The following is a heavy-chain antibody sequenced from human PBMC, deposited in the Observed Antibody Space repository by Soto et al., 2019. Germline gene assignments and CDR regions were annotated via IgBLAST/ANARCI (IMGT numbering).Heavy chain of an antibody. CDR3: ARETNYYDSSGYFLDY. CDR2: IYHSGST. Sequence: SETLSLTCAVSGGSISSSNWWSWVRQPPGKGLEWIGEIYHSGSTNYNPSLKNQVTISVDKSKNKFSLKLSSVTAADTAVFYCARETNYYDSSGYFLDYWGQGTLVTVSS. D-gene: IGHD3-22*01. J-gene: IGHJ4*02. V-gene: IGHV4-4*02. CDR1: GGSISSSNW.